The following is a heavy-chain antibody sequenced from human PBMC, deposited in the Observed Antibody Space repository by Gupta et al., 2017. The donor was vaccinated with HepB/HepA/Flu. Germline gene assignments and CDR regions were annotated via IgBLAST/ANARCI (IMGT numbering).Heavy chain of an antibody. V-gene: IGHV3-48*03. CDR1: GFTFSFYE. D-gene: IGHD2-21*01. Sequence: EVQLVESGGGLVQPGGSLRLSCAASGFTFSFYEMNWVRQAPGKGLEWVADISRSGSTISYADSVKGRFTISRDNAKNSLYLQMHSLRAEDTAVYYWERIPLDLEFWGQGTLVIVSS. CDR2: ISRSGSTI. CDR3: ERIPLDLEF. J-gene: IGHJ4*02.